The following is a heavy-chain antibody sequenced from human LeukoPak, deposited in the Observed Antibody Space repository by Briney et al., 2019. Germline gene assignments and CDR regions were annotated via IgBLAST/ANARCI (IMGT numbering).Heavy chain of an antibody. Sequence: GGSLRLSCAASGFTFSRYGMTWVRQAPGKGLEWVSTISDAGDSTYYADSVKGRFTISRDNSENTLYLQMNGLRAEDTAIYFCATGAYCDHWGQGTLVTVSS. V-gene: IGHV3-23*01. CDR2: ISDAGDST. J-gene: IGHJ4*02. CDR3: ATGAYCDH. CDR1: GFTFSRYG.